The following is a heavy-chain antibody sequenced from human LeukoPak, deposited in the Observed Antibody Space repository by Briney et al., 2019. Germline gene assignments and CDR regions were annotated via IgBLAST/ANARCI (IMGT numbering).Heavy chain of an antibody. J-gene: IGHJ4*02. Sequence: GRSLRLSCAASGFTFSSYGMHWVRQAPGKGLEWVAVISYDGSNKYYADSVKGRFTISRDNSKNTLYLQMNSLRAEDTAVYYCASGEGCSSNSCTLDYWGQGSLVTVSS. V-gene: IGHV3-30*03. CDR3: ASGEGCSSNSCTLDY. CDR1: GFTFSSYG. D-gene: IGHD2-2*01. CDR2: ISYDGSNK.